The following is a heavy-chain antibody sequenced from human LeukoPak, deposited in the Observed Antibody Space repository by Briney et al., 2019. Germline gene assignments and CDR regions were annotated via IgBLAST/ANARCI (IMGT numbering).Heavy chain of an antibody. CDR3: ARDTIFGVVTEGFDY. V-gene: IGHV3-30*01. CDR2: ISYDGSNK. Sequence: GGSLRLSCAASGFTFSSYAMHWVRQAPGKGLEWVAVISYDGSNKYYADSVKGRFTISRDNSKNTLYLQMNSLRAEDTAVYYCARDTIFGVVTEGFDYWGQGTLVTVSS. D-gene: IGHD3-3*01. J-gene: IGHJ4*02. CDR1: GFTFSSYA.